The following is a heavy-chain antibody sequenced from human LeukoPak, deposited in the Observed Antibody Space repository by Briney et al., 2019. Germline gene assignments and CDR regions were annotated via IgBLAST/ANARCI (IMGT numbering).Heavy chain of an antibody. J-gene: IGHJ4*02. CDR3: AKSRVGYDY. D-gene: IGHD1-26*01. V-gene: IGHV3-23*01. CDR1: GFTLSSYV. Sequence: GGSLSLSCAASGFTLSSYVMSWVRQAPGQGLEWVSTLTGSGGNTYYADSVKGRFTISRDNSKNTLYLQMNSLRAEDTAVYYCAKSRVGYDYWGQGTLVTVSS. CDR2: LTGSGGNT.